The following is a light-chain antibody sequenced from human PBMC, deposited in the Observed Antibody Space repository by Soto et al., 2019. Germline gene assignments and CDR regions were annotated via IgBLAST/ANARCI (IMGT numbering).Light chain of an antibody. CDR2: QDS. V-gene: IGLV3-1*01. CDR1: KLGDKY. Sequence: SYDLTQPPSVSVSPGQTASITCSGDKLGDKYACWYQQKPGQSPVLVIYQDSKRPSGIPERFSGSNSGNTATLTISGTQAMDEADYYCQAWDSSTAGVFGGGTKLTVL. CDR3: QAWDSSTAGV. J-gene: IGLJ2*01.